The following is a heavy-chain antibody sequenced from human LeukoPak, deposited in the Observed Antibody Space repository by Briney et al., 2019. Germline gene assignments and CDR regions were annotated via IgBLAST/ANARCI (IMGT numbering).Heavy chain of an antibody. Sequence: SETLSLTCAVSGYSISSGYYWGWIRQPPGKGLEWIGSIYHSGSTYYNPSLKSRVTISVDTSRNQFSLKLSSVTAADTAVYYCARSGRLGENYYYMDVWGKGTTVTVSS. J-gene: IGHJ6*03. CDR2: IYHSGST. V-gene: IGHV4-38-2*01. CDR1: GYSISSGYY. CDR3: ARSGRLGENYYYMDV. D-gene: IGHD5-24*01.